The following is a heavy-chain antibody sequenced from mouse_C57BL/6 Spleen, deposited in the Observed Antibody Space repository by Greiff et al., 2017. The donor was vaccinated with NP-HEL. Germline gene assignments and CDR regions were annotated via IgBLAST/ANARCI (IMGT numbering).Heavy chain of an antibody. CDR2: INPNNGGT. J-gene: IGHJ3*01. CDR1: GYTFTDYY. CDR3: ARNYGSSQRFAY. V-gene: IGHV1-26*01. Sequence: EVQLQQSGPELVKPGASVKISCKASGYTFTDYYMNWVKQSHGKSLEWIGDINPNNGGTSYNQKFKGKATLTVDKSSSTAYMELRSLTSEDSAVYYCARNYGSSQRFAYWGQGTLVTVSA. D-gene: IGHD1-1*01.